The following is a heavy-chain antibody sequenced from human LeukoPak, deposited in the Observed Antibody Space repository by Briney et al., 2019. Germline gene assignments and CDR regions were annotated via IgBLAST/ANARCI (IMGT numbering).Heavy chain of an antibody. CDR1: GDSVSSDTTA. V-gene: IGHV6-1*01. CDR3: TRGYWAHGMNV. D-gene: IGHD6-13*01. Sequence: SQTLSLTCAIYGDSVSSDTTAWNWIRQSPSRGLEWLGRAYYTSKWITNYAVSVRSRITVNPNTSNNQFSLQLNSVTPEDTAVYYFTRGYWAHGMNVWGPGTTVTVSS. CDR2: AYYTSKWIT. J-gene: IGHJ6*02.